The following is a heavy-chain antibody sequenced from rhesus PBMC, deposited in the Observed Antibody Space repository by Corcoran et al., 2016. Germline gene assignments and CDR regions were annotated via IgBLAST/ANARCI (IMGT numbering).Heavy chain of an antibody. CDR1: GTSTSRSNW. V-gene: IGHV4-93*02. D-gene: IGHD6-31*01. J-gene: IGHJ4*01. Sequence: QVQLQESGPAVVKPSETLSLTCAVSGTSTSRSNWWSCIRPSPGKGLERIGGIHASAGSTEYNPSLESRVTISIDTSKNQFSLKLDAVTAADTAVYYCTIGVAAAGTGVGYWGQGVLVTVSS. CDR2: IHASAGST. CDR3: TIGVAAAGTGVGY.